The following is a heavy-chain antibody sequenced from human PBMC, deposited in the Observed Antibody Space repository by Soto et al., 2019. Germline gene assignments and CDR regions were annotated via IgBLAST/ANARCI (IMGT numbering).Heavy chain of an antibody. V-gene: IGHV4-59*01. CDR3: ARVLVVPAAVLDYYGFDV. D-gene: IGHD2-2*01. CDR1: GGPIKSDD. CDR2: IYYSGNT. J-gene: IGHJ6*02. Sequence: SETLCLTCSVSGGPIKSDDGSWIRQPPGKGLEWIGCIYYSGNTKYNPSLKSRVTISIDTPKNQLSLKLSSVTAGDTAVYYCARVLVVPAAVLDYYGFDVWGQGTTVTVSS.